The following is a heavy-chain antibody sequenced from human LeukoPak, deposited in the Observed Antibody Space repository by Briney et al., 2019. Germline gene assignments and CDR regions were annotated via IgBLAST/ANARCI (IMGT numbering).Heavy chain of an antibody. CDR2: IILILGIE. V-gene: IGHV1-69*04. D-gene: IGHD5-24*01. CDR3: ARKISRRDGYNYVDYYYYGMDV. CDR1: GCTFSSYA. Sequence: SVKVSCKASGCTFSSYAFSWVRQPPGQGLDWMGRIILILGIENYAQKFQGRVTITADKSTSTAYMELSSLRSEDTAVYYCARKISRRDGYNYVDYYYYGMDVWGQGTTVTVSS. J-gene: IGHJ6*02.